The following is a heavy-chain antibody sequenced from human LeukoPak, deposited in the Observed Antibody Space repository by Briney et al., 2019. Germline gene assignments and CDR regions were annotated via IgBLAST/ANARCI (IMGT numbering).Heavy chain of an antibody. CDR2: IYTSGST. J-gene: IGHJ4*02. Sequence: SQTLSLTCTVSGGSMKSGTYYWSWIRQPAGKGLEWIARIYTSGSTNYNPSLKSRVTISIDTSKNQFSLNLSSVTAADTALYYCARGDSNDNDYGDYPDYWGQGTLVTVSS. V-gene: IGHV4-61*02. CDR3: ARGDSNDNDYGDYPDY. CDR1: GGSMKSGTYY. D-gene: IGHD4-17*01.